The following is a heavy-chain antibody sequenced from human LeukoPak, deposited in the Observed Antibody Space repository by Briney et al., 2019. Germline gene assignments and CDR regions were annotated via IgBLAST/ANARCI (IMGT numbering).Heavy chain of an antibody. CDR1: GFTFSSYS. Sequence: GGSLRLSCAASGFTFSSYSMNWVRQAPGKGLEWVSYISSSSSTIYYADSVKGRFTISRDNAKNSLYLQMNSLRAEDTAVYYCARRRHVVVPAAHTPRIAARPAYDYWGQGTLVTVSS. V-gene: IGHV3-48*01. CDR3: ARRRHVVVPAAHTPRIAARPAYDY. D-gene: IGHD2-2*01. J-gene: IGHJ4*02. CDR2: ISSSSSTI.